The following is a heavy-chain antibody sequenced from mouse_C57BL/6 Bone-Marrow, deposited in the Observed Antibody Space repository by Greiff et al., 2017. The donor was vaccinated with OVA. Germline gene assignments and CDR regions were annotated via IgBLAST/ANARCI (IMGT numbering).Heavy chain of an antibody. CDR1: GYTFTSYW. V-gene: IGHV1-52*01. CDR3: ARCDFYYFDD. J-gene: IGHJ2*01. Sequence: QVQLQQSGAELVRPGSSVKLSCKASGYTFTSYWMHWVKQRPIQGLEWIGNIDPSDSETHYNQKFKDKATLTVDKSSSTAYMQLSSLTSEDSAVYYCARCDFYYFDDWGQGTTLTVSS. CDR2: IDPSDSET. D-gene: IGHD2-4*01.